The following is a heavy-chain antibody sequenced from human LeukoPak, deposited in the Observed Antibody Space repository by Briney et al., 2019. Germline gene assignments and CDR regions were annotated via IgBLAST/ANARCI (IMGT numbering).Heavy chain of an antibody. CDR1: GYTFSSYG. D-gene: IGHD5-18*01. Sequence: ASVKVSCKASGYTFSSYGITWVRQAPGQGLEWMGWISAYNGNTNYEQKIQGRVTMTTDTSTSTGYMGLRSLRSDDTAVYYCARAGHRGYSYGYEDYWGQGTLVTVSS. CDR3: ARAGHRGYSYGYEDY. CDR2: ISAYNGNT. J-gene: IGHJ4*02. V-gene: IGHV1-18*04.